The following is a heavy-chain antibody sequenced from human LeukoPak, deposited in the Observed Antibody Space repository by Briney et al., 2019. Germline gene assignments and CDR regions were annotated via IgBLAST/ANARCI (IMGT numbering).Heavy chain of an antibody. CDR1: GYTFTSYA. CDR3: AREGAAAGTWFAFDI. J-gene: IGHJ3*02. V-gene: IGHV7-4-1*02. D-gene: IGHD6-13*01. Sequence: ASVKVSCKGSGYTFTSYAMNWVRQAPGQGLEWMGWINTNTGNPTYAQGFTGRFVFSLDTSVSTAYLQISSLKAEDTAVYYCAREGAAAGTWFAFDIWGQGTMVTVSS. CDR2: INTNTGNP.